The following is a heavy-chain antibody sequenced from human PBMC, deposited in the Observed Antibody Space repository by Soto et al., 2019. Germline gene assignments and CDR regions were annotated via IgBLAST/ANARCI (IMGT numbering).Heavy chain of an antibody. D-gene: IGHD2-21*01. CDR3: ARDPVCGLGIAFDI. CDR2: ISGSGDTT. CDR1: GFTFSSHG. J-gene: IGHJ3*02. V-gene: IGHV3-23*01. Sequence: EAQLLASGGGLVQPGGSLRLSCVASGFTFSSHGMSWVRQAPGKGLEWVSSISGSGDTTYYGDSVQGWFTISRDNSKDTLYVRMNRLSAEDTAVYYGARDPVCGLGIAFDIWGHGTMLTVSS.